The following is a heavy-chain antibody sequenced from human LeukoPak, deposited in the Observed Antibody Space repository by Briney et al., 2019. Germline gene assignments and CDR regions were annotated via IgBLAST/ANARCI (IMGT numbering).Heavy chain of an antibody. CDR2: INPNSGGT. CDR1: GYTFTGYY. CDR3: ARGLGGATTLDY. V-gene: IGHV1-2*02. D-gene: IGHD1-26*01. J-gene: IGHJ4*02. Sequence: ASVKVSCKASGYTFTGYYMHWVRQAPGQGLEWMGWINPNSGGTNYAQKFQGRVTMTRDTSISTAYMELSRLRSEDTAVYYCARGLGGATTLDYWGQGTLVTVSS.